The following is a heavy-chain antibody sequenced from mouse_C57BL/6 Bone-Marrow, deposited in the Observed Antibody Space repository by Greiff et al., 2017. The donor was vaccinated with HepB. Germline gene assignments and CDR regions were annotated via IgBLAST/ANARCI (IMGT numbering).Heavy chain of an antibody. CDR1: GYAFTNYL. D-gene: IGHD2-5*01. V-gene: IGHV1-54*01. J-gene: IGHJ3*01. CDR3: AREGNIEYSNWDWFAY. Sequence: QVQLQQSGAELVRPGTSVKVSCKVSGYAFTNYLIEWVKQRPGQGLEWIGVINPGSGGTNYNEKFKGKATLTADKSSSTAYMQLSSLTSEDSAVYFCAREGNIEYSNWDWFAYWGQGTLVTVSA. CDR2: INPGSGGT.